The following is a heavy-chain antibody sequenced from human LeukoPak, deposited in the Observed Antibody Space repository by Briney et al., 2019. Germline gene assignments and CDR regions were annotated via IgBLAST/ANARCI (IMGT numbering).Heavy chain of an antibody. J-gene: IGHJ4*02. D-gene: IGHD3-9*01. CDR2: IYPGDSDT. Sequence: GESLKISCKGSGYSFTSYWIGWVRQMPGKGLEWRGIIYPGDSDTRYSPSFQGQVTISADKSISTAYLQWSSLKASDTAMYYCASGYDILESSFDYWGQGTLVTVSS. CDR3: ASGYDILESSFDY. CDR1: GYSFTSYW. V-gene: IGHV5-51*01.